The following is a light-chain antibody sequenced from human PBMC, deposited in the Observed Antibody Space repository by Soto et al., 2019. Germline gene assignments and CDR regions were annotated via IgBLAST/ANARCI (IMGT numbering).Light chain of an antibody. CDR2: AAS. V-gene: IGKV1-39*01. CDR3: QQPYSMPVT. J-gene: IGKJ2*01. Sequence: DVQMTQSPSSLSASVGDRVTITCRASQNIASFLNWYQQRPGTAPKLLIFAASNLETGVPSRFSGRGSATDFTLTISSLQPEDFATYFCQQPYSMPVTFGKGTKLEMK. CDR1: QNIASF.